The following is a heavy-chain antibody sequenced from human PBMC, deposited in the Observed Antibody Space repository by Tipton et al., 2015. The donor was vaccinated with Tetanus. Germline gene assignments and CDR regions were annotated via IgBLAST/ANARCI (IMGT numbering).Heavy chain of an antibody. CDR1: GYTFTSFG. CDR3: ARGGTMDY. CDR2: INTDKGST. D-gene: IGHD1-1*01. V-gene: IGHV1-18*01. J-gene: IGHJ4*02. Sequence: QSGAEVKKPGASVKVSCKASGYTFTSFGINWVRQAPGQGLEWMGWINTDKGSTNYAQNLQGRVIMTTDTSTLTAYMELRSLRSDDTAVYDCARGGTMDYWGQGTLVTVSA.